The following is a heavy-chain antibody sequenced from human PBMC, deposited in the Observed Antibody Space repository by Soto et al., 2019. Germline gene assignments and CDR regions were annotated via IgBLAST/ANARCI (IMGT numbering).Heavy chain of an antibody. J-gene: IGHJ6*02. Sequence: GGSLRLSCAASGFTFSSYSMNWVRQAPGKGLEWVSYISSSSSTIYYADSVKGRFTISRDNAKNSLYLQMNSLRDEDTAVYYCASLPSGDYGYYYYYYGMDVWGQGTTVTVSS. CDR3: ASLPSGDYGYYYYYYGMDV. CDR1: GFTFSSYS. CDR2: ISSSSSTI. V-gene: IGHV3-48*02. D-gene: IGHD4-17*01.